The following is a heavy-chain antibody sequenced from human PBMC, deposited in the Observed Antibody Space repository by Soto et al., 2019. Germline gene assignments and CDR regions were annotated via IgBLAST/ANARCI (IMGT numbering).Heavy chain of an antibody. Sequence: GRSLRLSCAASGFTLISYAMSWVRQAPGKGLELVSSITSSGATTYYADSVKGRFIISRDNSKNTLHLQMNSLRAEDTAVYYCAKGGYSHGYIDHWGQGTLVTVSS. D-gene: IGHD5-18*01. CDR1: GFTLISYA. J-gene: IGHJ4*02. CDR2: ITSSGATT. CDR3: AKGGYSHGYIDH. V-gene: IGHV3-23*01.